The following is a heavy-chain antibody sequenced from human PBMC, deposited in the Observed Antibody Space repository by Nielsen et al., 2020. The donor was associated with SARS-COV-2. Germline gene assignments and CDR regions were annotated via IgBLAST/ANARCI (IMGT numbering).Heavy chain of an antibody. CDR2: IKQDGSEK. V-gene: IGHV3-7*03. Sequence: GGSLRLSCAASRFTFSSYWMSWVRQAPGKGLEWVANIKQDGSEKYYVDSVKGRFTISRDNAKNSLYLQMNSLRAEDTAVYYCARGGRYCSSTSCYHNWFDPWGQGTLVTVSS. CDR3: ARGGRYCSSTSCYHNWFDP. D-gene: IGHD2-2*01. CDR1: RFTFSSYW. J-gene: IGHJ5*02.